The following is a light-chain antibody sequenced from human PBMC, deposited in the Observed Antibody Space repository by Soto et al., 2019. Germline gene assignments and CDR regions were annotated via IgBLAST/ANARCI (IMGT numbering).Light chain of an antibody. CDR1: QDISRY. J-gene: IGKJ3*01. Sequence: DIQMTQSPSSLSASVGDRVTITCQASQDISRYLNWYQQKPGRAPKLLIYGASNLETGVPSRFSGSGYGTDFIFTISSLQPEDIGTYYCQHYDNLPPFTFGPGTKVGIK. CDR3: QHYDNLPPFT. CDR2: GAS. V-gene: IGKV1-33*01.